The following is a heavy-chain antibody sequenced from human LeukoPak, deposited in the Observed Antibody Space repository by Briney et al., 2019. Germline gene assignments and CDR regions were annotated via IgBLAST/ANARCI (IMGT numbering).Heavy chain of an antibody. J-gene: IGHJ4*02. CDR1: GCIFTSYY. CDR3: ARRAGDHYYFDY. CDR2: INPSSGST. V-gene: IGHV1-46*01. Sequence: ASVKVSCKASGCIFTSYYMHWVRQAHGQGLEWMGIINPSSGSTSYAQKFQDRVKMTRDTSRSTVYMELSSLRSEDTAVYYCARRAGDHYYFDYWGQGTLVTVSS. D-gene: IGHD7-27*01.